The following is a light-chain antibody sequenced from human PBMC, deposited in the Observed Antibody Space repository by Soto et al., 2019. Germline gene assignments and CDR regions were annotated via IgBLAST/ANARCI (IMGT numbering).Light chain of an antibody. J-gene: IGKJ1*01. CDR2: EAS. CDR1: QSITSW. V-gene: IGKV1-5*01. Sequence: DIQMTQSPSTLSASVGDRVTITCRASQSITSWLAWYQQRPGKAPRLLIYEASSLESGVPSRFSGSGYGTEFPLTISSLQPDDFATYYCQHYNSYSGTFGQGTKVEIK. CDR3: QHYNSYSGT.